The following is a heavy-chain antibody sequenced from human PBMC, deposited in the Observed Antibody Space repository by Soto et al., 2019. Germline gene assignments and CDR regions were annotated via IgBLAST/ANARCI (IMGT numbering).Heavy chain of an antibody. CDR1: GGSVCSNSAA. V-gene: IGHV6-1*01. CDR2: TYYRSKWYN. J-gene: IGHJ5*02. D-gene: IGHD1-20*01. CDR3: ARAAYNIPPA. Sequence: PSPALSLTYAISGGSVCSNSAAWSWNKQSPSRGPEWLGRTYYRSKWYNDYALSVKSRITINPDTSKNQFSLQLNSVTTEDTAVYYCARAAYNIPPAWGQGTLVTVSS.